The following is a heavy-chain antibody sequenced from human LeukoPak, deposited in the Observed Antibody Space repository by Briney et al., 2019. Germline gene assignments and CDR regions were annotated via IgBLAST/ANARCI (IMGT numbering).Heavy chain of an antibody. J-gene: IGHJ5*02. CDR3: ARHAVVAAAGRKGNWFDP. V-gene: IGHV5-51*01. CDR2: IYPGDSDT. D-gene: IGHD6-13*01. CDR1: GYSFTSYW. Sequence: GESLKISCKGSGYSFTSYWIGWVRQMPGKGLEWMGIIYPGDSDTRYGPSFQGQVTISADKSISTAYLQWSSLKASDTAMYYCARHAVVAAAGRKGNWFDPWGQGTLVTVSS.